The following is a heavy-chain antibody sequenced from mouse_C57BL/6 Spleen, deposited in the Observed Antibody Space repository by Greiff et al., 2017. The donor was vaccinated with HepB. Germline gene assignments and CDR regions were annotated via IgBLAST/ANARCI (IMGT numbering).Heavy chain of an antibody. Sequence: VQLQESGAELVRPGASVKLSCKASGYTFTDYYINWVKQRPGQGLEWIARIYPGSGNTYYNEKFKGKATLTAEKSSSTAYMQLSSLTSEDSAVYFCARGDGSSYPYFDYWGQGTTLTVSS. J-gene: IGHJ2*01. CDR3: ARGDGSSYPYFDY. D-gene: IGHD1-1*01. CDR1: GYTFTDYY. V-gene: IGHV1-76*01. CDR2: IYPGSGNT.